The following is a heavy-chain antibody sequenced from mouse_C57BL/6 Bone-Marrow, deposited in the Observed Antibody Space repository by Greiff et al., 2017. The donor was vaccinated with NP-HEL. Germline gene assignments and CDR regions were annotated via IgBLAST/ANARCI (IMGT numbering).Heavy chain of an antibody. CDR2: IRSKSNNYAT. J-gene: IGHJ4*01. CDR3: VRLDGYAMEY. CDR1: GFSFNTYA. Sequence: EVQLVESGGGLVQPKGSLKLSCAASGFSFNTYAMNWVRQAPGKGLEWVARIRSKSNNYATYYADSVKDRFTISRDDSESMLYLQMNNLKTEDTAMYYCVRLDGYAMEYWGQGTSVTVSS. V-gene: IGHV10-1*01.